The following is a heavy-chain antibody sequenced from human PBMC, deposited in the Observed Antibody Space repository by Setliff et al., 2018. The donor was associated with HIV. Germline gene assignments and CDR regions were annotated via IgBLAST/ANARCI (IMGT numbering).Heavy chain of an antibody. J-gene: IGHJ5*02. Sequence: VKVSCKASGYSFTSYGINWVRQAPGQGLEWMGWISPYNGNTDYAQNFQGRVTMTTDTSTSTVYMELRSLISDDTAVYYCARGVLITFGYQNWFDPWGQGTLVTVSS. CDR2: ISPYNGNT. CDR3: ARGVLITFGYQNWFDP. V-gene: IGHV1-18*01. CDR1: GYSFTSYG. D-gene: IGHD3-16*01.